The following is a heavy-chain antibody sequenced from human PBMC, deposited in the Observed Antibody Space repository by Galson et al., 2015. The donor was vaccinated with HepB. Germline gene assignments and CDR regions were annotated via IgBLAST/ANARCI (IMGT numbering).Heavy chain of an antibody. Sequence: CAISEDSVSSNSAAWNWIRQSPSRGLEWLGRTYYRSKRYNAYAVSVKSRISINPDTSKNQFSLQLNSVTPEDTAVYYCARDGVIAVVGTFYYYYYMDVWGKGTTVTVSS. CDR2: TYYRSKRYN. J-gene: IGHJ6*03. V-gene: IGHV6-1*01. CDR3: ARDGVIAVVGTFYYYYYMDV. D-gene: IGHD6-13*01. CDR1: EDSVSSNSAA.